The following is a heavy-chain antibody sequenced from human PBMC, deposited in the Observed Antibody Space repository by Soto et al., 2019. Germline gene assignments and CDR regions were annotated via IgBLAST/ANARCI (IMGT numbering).Heavy chain of an antibody. CDR1: GYTFTSYD. CDR2: MNPNSGNT. D-gene: IGHD3-3*01. V-gene: IGHV1-8*01. Sequence: ASVKVSCKASGYTFTSYDINWVRQATGQGLEWMGWMNPNSGNTGYAQKFQGRVTMTRNTSISTAYMELSSLRSEDTAVYYCARGGTIFGVVIDYYYYYGMDVWGQGTTVTASS. CDR3: ARGGTIFGVVIDYYYYYGMDV. J-gene: IGHJ6*02.